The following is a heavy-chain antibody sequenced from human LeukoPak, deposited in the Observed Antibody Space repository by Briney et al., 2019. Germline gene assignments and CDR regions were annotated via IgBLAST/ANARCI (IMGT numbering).Heavy chain of an antibody. D-gene: IGHD2-2*01. CDR3: AKGSCSSTSCYLWVYYFDY. CDR2: ISGSGGST. V-gene: IGHV3-23*01. J-gene: IGHJ4*02. Sequence: PGGSLRLSCAASGFTFSSYAMSWVRQAPGKGLEWVSAISGSGGSTYYADSVKGRFTISRDNSKNTLYLQMNSLRAEDTAVYYCAKGSCSSTSCYLWVYYFDYWGLGTLVTVSS. CDR1: GFTFSSYA.